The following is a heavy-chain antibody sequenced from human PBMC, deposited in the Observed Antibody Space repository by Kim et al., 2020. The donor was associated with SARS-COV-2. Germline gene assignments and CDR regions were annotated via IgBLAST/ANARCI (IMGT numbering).Heavy chain of an antibody. CDR3: ARAQGGLLWFGGGFDY. D-gene: IGHD3-10*01. V-gene: IGHV4-39*07. CDR2: IYYSGST. J-gene: IGHJ4*02. Sequence: SETLSLTCTVSGGSISSSSYYWGWLRQPPGKGLEWIGSIYYSGSTYYNPSLKSRVTISVDTSKNQFSLKLSSVTAADTALYYCARAQGGLLWFGGGFDYWGQGTLVTVSS. CDR1: GGSISSSSYY.